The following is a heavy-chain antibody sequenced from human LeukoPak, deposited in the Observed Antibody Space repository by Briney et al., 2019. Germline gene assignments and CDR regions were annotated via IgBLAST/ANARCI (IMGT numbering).Heavy chain of an antibody. D-gene: IGHD6-6*01. V-gene: IGHV4-4*07. J-gene: IGHJ3*02. CDR3: ARVGRSSSAHDAFDI. Sequence: SETLSLTCTVSGGSISSYYWSWIRQPAGKGLEWIGRIYTSGSTNYNPSLKSRVTMSVDTSKNQFSLKLSSVTAADTAVYYCARVGRSSSAHDAFDIWGQGTMVTVSS. CDR1: GGSISSYY. CDR2: IYTSGST.